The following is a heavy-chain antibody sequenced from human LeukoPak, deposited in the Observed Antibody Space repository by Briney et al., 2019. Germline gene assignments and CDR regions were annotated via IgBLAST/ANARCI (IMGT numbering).Heavy chain of an antibody. CDR3: ARDLVGSAISYSSGAWDY. V-gene: IGHV1-69*13. J-gene: IGHJ4*02. CDR1: GGTFSNYA. D-gene: IGHD3-10*01. CDR2: IIPLFGSA. Sequence: SVEVSCKASGGTFSNYAISWVRQAPGQGLEWMGGIIPLFGSADYAQKFQGRVTFTADESTSTAYMELSSLRPEDTAVYYCARDLVGSAISYSSGAWDYWGQGTLVTVSS.